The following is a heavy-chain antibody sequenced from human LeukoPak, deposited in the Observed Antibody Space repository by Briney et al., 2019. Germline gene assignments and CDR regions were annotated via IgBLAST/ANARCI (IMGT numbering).Heavy chain of an antibody. CDR2: IRKNGEKT. Sequence: LEWISFIRKNGEKTYYGASVTGRFSISRDDSKNTLYLQMSSLRADDTAVYYCAVGSDCSTWGRGTLVTVSS. J-gene: IGHJ5*02. D-gene: IGHD4-11*01. V-gene: IGHV3-23*01. CDR3: AVGSDCST.